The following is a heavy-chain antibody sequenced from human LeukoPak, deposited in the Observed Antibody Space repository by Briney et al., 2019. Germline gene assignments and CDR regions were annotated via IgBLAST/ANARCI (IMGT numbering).Heavy chain of an antibody. D-gene: IGHD3-22*01. CDR2: IYPGDSDT. CDR1: GYTFYSYW. V-gene: IGHV5-51*01. CDR3: ARLDYYDSSGSFDY. Sequence: GESLRISCKGSGYTFYSYWITWVRQMPGKGLEWMGIIYPGDSDTRYSPSFQGQVTISADKSISTAYLQWSSLKASDTAMYYCARLDYYDSSGSFDYWGQGTLVTVSS. J-gene: IGHJ4*02.